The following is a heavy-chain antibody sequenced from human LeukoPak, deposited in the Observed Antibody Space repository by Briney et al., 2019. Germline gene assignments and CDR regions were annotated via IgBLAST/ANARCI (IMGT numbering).Heavy chain of an antibody. V-gene: IGHV1-8*01. J-gene: IGHJ4*02. Sequence: ASVKLSRKSSGYTFTFCDINWVRLATRQGLEWMGLTNPNSGDTGNGKSFQGRTTMTSDISIGTANMELSNLTSEDTAIYYWTRGSSGRRDNWGQGTLVTVSA. CDR3: TRGSSGRRDN. CDR2: TNPNSGDT. CDR1: GYTFTFCD. D-gene: IGHD6-19*01.